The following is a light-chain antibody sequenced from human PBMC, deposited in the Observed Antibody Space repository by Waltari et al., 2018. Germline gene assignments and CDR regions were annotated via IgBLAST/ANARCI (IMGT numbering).Light chain of an antibody. CDR1: TTDIGTYDY. Sequence: QSALTQPASVSGSPGQSITISCSGSTTDIGTYDYLSWYQQYPGKAPKRILYQVTIRPSGVSNRFSGSKSGTTASLTISGLQTDDEAIYYCSSYTDSTTVVFGGGTVVTVL. V-gene: IGLV2-14*01. CDR2: QVT. J-gene: IGLJ2*01. CDR3: SSYTDSTTVV.